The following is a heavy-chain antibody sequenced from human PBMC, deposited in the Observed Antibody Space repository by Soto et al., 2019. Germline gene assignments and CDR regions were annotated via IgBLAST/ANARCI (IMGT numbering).Heavy chain of an antibody. CDR2: ISSSGSTI. CDR3: ATPLVPAAPYYYYGMDV. J-gene: IGHJ6*02. V-gene: IGHV3-48*03. D-gene: IGHD2-2*01. Sequence: GGSLRLSCAASGFTFSSYAMHWVRQAPGKGLEWVSYISSSGSTIHYADSVKGRFTISRDNARNSLYLQMNSLRAEDTAVYYCATPLVPAAPYYYYGMDVWGQGTTVTVSS. CDR1: GFTFSSYA.